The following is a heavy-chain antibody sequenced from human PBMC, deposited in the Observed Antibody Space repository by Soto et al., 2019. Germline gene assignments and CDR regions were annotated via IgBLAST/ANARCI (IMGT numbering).Heavy chain of an antibody. CDR3: ARQVVDGTLADSASFDY. D-gene: IGHD3-10*01. CDR1: GGSISSYY. V-gene: IGHV4-39*01. CDR2: FYYSGST. J-gene: IGHJ4*02. Sequence: PSETLSLTCTVSGGSISSYYWGWIRQPPGKGLEWIGSFYYSGSTYYNPSLKSRATISVDTSDNLFSLKLSSVTAADTAVYYCARQVVDGTLADSASFDYWGQGTLVTVSS.